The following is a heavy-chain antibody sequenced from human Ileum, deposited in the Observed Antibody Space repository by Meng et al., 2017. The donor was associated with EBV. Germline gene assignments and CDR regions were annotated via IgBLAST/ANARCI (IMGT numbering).Heavy chain of an antibody. CDR3: ASSDYYRSDY. J-gene: IGHJ4*02. CDR1: GGSISRSDW. V-gene: IGHV4-4*02. Sequence: QVQLPEPGPGLVKPSETLSLTCAVSGGSISRSDWWSWVRQPPGKGLEWIGETSHSGSTNYSPSLKSRVTISLDKSKNQLSLKLNSVTAADTAVYYCASSDYYRSDYWGQGTLVTASS. CDR2: TSHSGST. D-gene: IGHD3-22*01.